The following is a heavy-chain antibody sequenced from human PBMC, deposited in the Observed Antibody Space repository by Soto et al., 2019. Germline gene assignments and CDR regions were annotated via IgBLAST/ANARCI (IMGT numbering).Heavy chain of an antibody. Sequence: SETLSLTCTVSGGSISNYYLSWIRQRPGKGLEWIGYIYDSGSTNYNPSLKSRVTISVDTSKSRFSLKLSSVTAADTAVYYCVRDVSRGVTRGVGVWGQGTTVTVSS. CDR2: IYDSGST. D-gene: IGHD3-10*01. V-gene: IGHV4-59*01. J-gene: IGHJ6*02. CDR1: GGSISNYY. CDR3: VRDVSRGVTRGVGV.